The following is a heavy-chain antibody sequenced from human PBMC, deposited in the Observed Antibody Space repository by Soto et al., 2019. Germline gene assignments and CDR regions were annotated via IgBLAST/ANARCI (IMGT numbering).Heavy chain of an antibody. J-gene: IGHJ3*02. CDR3: AKDAPENRSGWCDDAFDI. D-gene: IGHD6-19*01. CDR2: ISGSGGST. CDR1: GFTFSSYA. V-gene: IGHV3-23*01. Sequence: EVQLLESGGGLVQPGGALRLSCAASGFTFSSYAMSWVRQAPGKGLEWVSAISGSGGSTYYADSVKGRFTISRDNSKNTLYLQMNSLRAEDTAVYYCAKDAPENRSGWCDDAFDIWGQGTMVTVSS.